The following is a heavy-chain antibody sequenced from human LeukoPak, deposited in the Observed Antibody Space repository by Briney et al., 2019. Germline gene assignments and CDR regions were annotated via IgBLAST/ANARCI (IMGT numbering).Heavy chain of an antibody. J-gene: IGHJ4*02. Sequence: PSETLSLTRTASGGSIGWDWSWIRQSAGKGLEWIGRIYKSGSTNYNPSFRSRVTMSVDTSKNQFSLSVTSVTAADTAVYYCAREEYFQDSNGYSYYFHSWGQGSLVTVSS. CDR3: AREEYFQDSNGYSYYFHS. CDR1: GGSIGWD. V-gene: IGHV4-4*07. CDR2: IYKSGST. D-gene: IGHD3-22*01.